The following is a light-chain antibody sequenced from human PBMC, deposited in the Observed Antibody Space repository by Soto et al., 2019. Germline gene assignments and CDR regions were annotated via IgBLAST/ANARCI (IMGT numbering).Light chain of an antibody. V-gene: IGLV1-47*01. J-gene: IGLJ1*01. CDR2: RNN. CDR1: SSNIGSNY. Sequence: QSVLTQPPSVSAAPGQKVTISCSGSSSNIGSNYVSWYQQLPGTAPKLLIYRNNQRPSGVPDRFSGSKSGTSASLAISGLRSEDEADYYCAAWDDSLSGYVFGTGTKVTVL. CDR3: AAWDDSLSGYV.